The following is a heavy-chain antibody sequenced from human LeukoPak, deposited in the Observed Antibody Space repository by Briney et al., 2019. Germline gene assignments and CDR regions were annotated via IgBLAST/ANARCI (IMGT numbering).Heavy chain of an antibody. CDR1: GYTFTTYY. CDR2: INPSGGST. V-gene: IGHV1-46*01. CDR3: AKEGGYSIGLRYFDL. J-gene: IGHJ2*01. D-gene: IGHD5-18*01. Sequence: GASVKVFCKASGYTFTTYYMHWVRQAPGQGLEWMGIINPSGGSTSYAQKFQGRVTMTRDTSTSTVYMELSSLRSEDTAVYYCAKEGGYSIGLRYFDLWGRGTQVSVSS.